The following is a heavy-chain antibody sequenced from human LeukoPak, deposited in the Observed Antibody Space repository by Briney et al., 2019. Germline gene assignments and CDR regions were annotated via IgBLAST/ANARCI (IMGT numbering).Heavy chain of an antibody. CDR1: GGSFSGYY. CDR2: INHSGST. CDR3: ARAVAPDHDAFDI. D-gene: IGHD1-14*01. J-gene: IGHJ3*02. Sequence: SETLSLTCAVYGGSFSGYYWSWIRQPPGKGLEWIGEINHSGSTNYNPSLKSRVTISVDTSKNQFSLKLSSVTAADTAVYYCARAVAPDHDAFDIWGQGTMVTVSP. V-gene: IGHV4-34*01.